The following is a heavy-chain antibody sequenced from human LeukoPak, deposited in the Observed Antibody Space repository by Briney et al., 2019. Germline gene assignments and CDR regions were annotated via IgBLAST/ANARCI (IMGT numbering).Heavy chain of an antibody. J-gene: IGHJ4*02. V-gene: IGHV1-46*01. D-gene: IGHD5-12*01. CDR2: INPDGGNT. Sequence: GAPVKVSCKASGYTFTNPYIHWVRQAPGQVLEWMGLINPDGGNTNYAQNFQGRVTLTRDTSTSTVYMELSSLRSDDTAVYYCARVGSGYGDYWGQGTLVTVSS. CDR3: ARVGSGYGDY. CDR1: GYTFTNPY.